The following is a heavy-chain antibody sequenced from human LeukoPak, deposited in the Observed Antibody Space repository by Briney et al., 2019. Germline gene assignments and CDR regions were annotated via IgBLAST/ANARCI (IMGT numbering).Heavy chain of an antibody. Sequence: PSETLSLTCTVSGGSISSYYWSWIRQPPGKGLEWIGFIYYSGSTNYNPSLKSRVTISEDTSKNQFSLKLSSVTAADTAVYYCARGRGVTTDLDYWGQGTLVTVSS. CDR2: IYYSGST. J-gene: IGHJ4*02. V-gene: IGHV4-59*01. D-gene: IGHD4-17*01. CDR3: ARGRGVTTDLDY. CDR1: GGSISSYY.